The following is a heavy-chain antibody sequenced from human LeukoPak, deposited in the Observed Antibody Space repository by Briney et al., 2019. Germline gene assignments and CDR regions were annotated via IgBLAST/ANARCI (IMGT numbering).Heavy chain of an antibody. CDR1: GFTFSNFA. J-gene: IGHJ4*02. CDR3: AKGPDYGDFYFDY. D-gene: IGHD4-17*01. CDR2: ISGSGGST. V-gene: IGHV3-23*01. Sequence: GGSLRLSCAASGFTFSNFAVSWVRQAPGKGLEWVSAISGSGGSTYYADSVKGRFTISRDNSKNSLYLQMNSLRAEDTAVYYCAKGPDYGDFYFDYWGQGTLVTVSS.